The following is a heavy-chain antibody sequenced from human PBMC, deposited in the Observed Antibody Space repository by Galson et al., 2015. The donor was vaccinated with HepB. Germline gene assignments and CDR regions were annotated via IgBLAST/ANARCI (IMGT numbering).Heavy chain of an antibody. D-gene: IGHD6-13*01. CDR3: AREGIAAVTSPVDY. V-gene: IGHV1-69*13. CDR2: ITPVFGTA. CDR1: GGTFSRYT. J-gene: IGHJ4*02. Sequence: SVKVSCKASGGTFSRYTISWVRQAPGQGLEWMGGITPVFGTAKYAQKFQGRVTITADESTSTAYVELSSLTFEDTAVYYCAREGIAAVTSPVDYWGQGTLVTVSS.